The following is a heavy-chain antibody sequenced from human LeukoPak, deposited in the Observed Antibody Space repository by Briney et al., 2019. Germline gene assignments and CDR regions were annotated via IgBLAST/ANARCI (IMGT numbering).Heavy chain of an antibody. CDR2: ISSSGSTI. J-gene: IGHJ3*02. V-gene: IGHV3-11*01. CDR1: GFTFSDYY. D-gene: IGHD2-21*02. Sequence: GRSLRLSCAASGFTFSDYYMSWIRQAPGKGLEWVSYISSSGSTIYYADSVKGRFTIARDNAKNSLYLQMNSLRAEDTAVYYCARARRWVCGGDCPHAFDIWGQGTMVTVSS. CDR3: ARARRWVCGGDCPHAFDI.